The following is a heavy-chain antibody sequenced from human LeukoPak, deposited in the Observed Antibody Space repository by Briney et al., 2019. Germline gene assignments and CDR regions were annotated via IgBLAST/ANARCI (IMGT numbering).Heavy chain of an antibody. CDR2: IYYSGST. CDR3: ASGVWAAAAGRYYYYYMDV. J-gene: IGHJ6*03. CDR1: GGSISSSSYY. D-gene: IGHD6-13*01. Sequence: PSETLSLTCTVSGGSISSSSYYWGWIRQPPGKGLEWIGSIYYSGSTNYNPSLKSRVTISVDTSKNQFSLKLSSVTAADTAVYYCASGVWAAAAGRYYYYYMDVWGKGTTVTVSS. V-gene: IGHV4-39*07.